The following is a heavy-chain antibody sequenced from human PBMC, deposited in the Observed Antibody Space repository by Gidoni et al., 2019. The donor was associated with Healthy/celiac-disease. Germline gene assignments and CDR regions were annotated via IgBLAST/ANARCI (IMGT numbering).Heavy chain of an antibody. J-gene: IGHJ4*02. CDR1: GFTFSRYE. V-gene: IGHV3-48*03. Sequence: EVQLVESGGGLVQPGGSLRLSCAASGFTFSRYEMNWVRQAPGKGLEWVSYISSSGSTIYYADSGKGRFTISRDNAKKSLYLQMNSLRAEDTAVYYCARGSRYSTHMRQDFDYWGQGTLVTVSS. D-gene: IGHD3-3*01. CDR2: ISSSGSTI. CDR3: ARGSRYSTHMRQDFDY.